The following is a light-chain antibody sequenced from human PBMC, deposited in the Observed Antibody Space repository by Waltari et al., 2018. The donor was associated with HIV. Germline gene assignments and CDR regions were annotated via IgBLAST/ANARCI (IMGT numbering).Light chain of an antibody. CDR1: QAISTY. J-gene: IGKJ3*01. CDR3: QQSYGSPFN. V-gene: IGKV1-39*01. CDR2: SAY. Sequence: DIQMTQSPSSLSASLGDSVVITCRASQAISTYLNWYEQKPGHATVLLVYSAYNLQPGASSRFRGAGSGRDFSLSISGLQTEDFATYFCQQSYGSPFNFGPGT.